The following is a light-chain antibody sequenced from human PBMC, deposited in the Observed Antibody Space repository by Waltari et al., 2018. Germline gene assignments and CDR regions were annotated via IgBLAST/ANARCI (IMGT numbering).Light chain of an antibody. CDR2: EVS. V-gene: IGLV2-14*02. Sequence: QSALTQPASVSGSPGQSITISCTGTSSDVGSYNLVSWYQQYPGKVPKLPIYEVSKRPSGVSDRFSGSKPVNTASLTISGLQAEDEADYYCSSYTSTNTFGLFGGGTKLTVL. CDR1: SSDVGSYNL. CDR3: SSYTSTNTFGL. J-gene: IGLJ3*02.